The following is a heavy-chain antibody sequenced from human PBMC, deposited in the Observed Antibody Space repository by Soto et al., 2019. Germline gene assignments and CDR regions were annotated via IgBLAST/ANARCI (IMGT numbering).Heavy chain of an antibody. J-gene: IGHJ4*02. Sequence: SCPTLVNPTQTLTLTCTFSVFSLSTSGMRXSWIRQPPGKALEWLARIDWDDDKFYSTSLKTRLTISKDTSKNQVVLTMTNMDPVDTATYYCARSRGGSRHLDYWGQGTLVTVSS. D-gene: IGHD2-15*01. CDR1: VFSLSTSGMR. CDR3: ARSRGGSRHLDY. V-gene: IGHV2-70*04. CDR2: IDWDDDK.